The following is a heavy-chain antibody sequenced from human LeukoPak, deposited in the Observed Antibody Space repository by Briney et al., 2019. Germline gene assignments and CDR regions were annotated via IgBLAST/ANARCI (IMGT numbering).Heavy chain of an antibody. CDR1: GGSMSPYH. J-gene: IGHJ4*02. CDR2: IYYSGST. D-gene: IGHD5/OR15-5a*01. V-gene: IGHV4-59*08. Sequence: SGTLCLTCTVSGGSMSPYHWGWIRQPPVKGLEWTGYIYYSGSTNYNPSLKSGVTISVDTSKNQFPLRLSAVTTADTAIYYCGRAVSGRFEYWGQGTLVTVSS. CDR3: GRAVSGRFEY.